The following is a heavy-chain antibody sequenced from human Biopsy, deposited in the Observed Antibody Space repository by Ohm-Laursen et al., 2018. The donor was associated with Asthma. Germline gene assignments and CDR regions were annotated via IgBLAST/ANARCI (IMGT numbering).Heavy chain of an antibody. CDR1: GYNFISFA. CDR2: VNTGNGDT. D-gene: IGHD3-9*01. CDR3: ARTYYDFLTGQVKDVFGV. V-gene: IGHV1-3*04. Sequence: ASVKVSCKPSGYNFISFAIHWVRQAPGQRLEWMGWVNTGNGDTRYSQKFQGRVTITRDTSASTAYMELRSLRSEDTATYYCARTYYDFLTGQVKDVFGVWGQGTMVTVSS. J-gene: IGHJ3*01.